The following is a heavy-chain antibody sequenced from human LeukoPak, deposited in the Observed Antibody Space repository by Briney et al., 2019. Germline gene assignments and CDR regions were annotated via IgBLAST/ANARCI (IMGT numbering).Heavy chain of an antibody. CDR1: GYTFTGYY. D-gene: IGHD2-15*01. Sequence: ASVKVSCKASGYTFTGYYMHGVRQAPGQGLEWMGWINPNSGGTNYAQKFQGRVTMTRDTSISTAYMELSRLRSDDTAVYYCARDPGYCSGGSCYLDWGQRTLVTVSS. CDR3: ARDPGYCSGGSCYLD. J-gene: IGHJ4*02. V-gene: IGHV1-2*02. CDR2: INPNSGGT.